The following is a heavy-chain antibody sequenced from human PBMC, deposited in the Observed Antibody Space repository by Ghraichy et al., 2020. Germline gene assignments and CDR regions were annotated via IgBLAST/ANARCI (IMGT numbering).Heavy chain of an antibody. D-gene: IGHD6-19*01. Sequence: ASVNVSCKTSGYTFSTHAMHWVRQAPGQRLEWMGWINAANGNTKYSKKFQGRVTITRDTSASTAYMNLGSLRTEDTDVYYCARADGGVVVADYYGMDVWGQVTTVTIS. CDR3: ARADGGVVVADYYGMDV. V-gene: IGHV1-3*01. CDR1: GYTFSTHA. J-gene: IGHJ6*01. CDR2: INAANGNT.